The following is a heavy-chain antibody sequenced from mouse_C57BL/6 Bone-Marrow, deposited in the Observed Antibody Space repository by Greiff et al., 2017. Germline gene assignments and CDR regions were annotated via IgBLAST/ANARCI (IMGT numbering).Heavy chain of an antibody. D-gene: IGHD2-3*01. Sequence: VQLQQSGAELVKPGASVKMSCKASGYTFTSYWITWVKQRPGQGLEWIGDIYPGSGSTNYNEKFKSKATLTVDTSSSTAYMRLSSLTSEDSAVYYCARSDDGYYYFDYWGQGTTLTVSS. V-gene: IGHV1-55*01. CDR1: GYTFTSYW. CDR3: ARSDDGYYYFDY. CDR2: IYPGSGST. J-gene: IGHJ2*01.